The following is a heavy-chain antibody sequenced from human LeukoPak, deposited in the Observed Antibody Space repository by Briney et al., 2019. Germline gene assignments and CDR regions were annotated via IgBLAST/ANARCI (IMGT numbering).Heavy chain of an antibody. CDR2: FDPEDGET. CDR3: ATSNIVVVPAAPYFDY. CDR1: GYTLTELS. Sequence: ASVKVSCKVSGYTLTELSMHWVRQAPGKGLEWMGGFDPEDGETIYAQKFQGRVTMTEDTSTDTAYMELSSLRSEETAVYYCATSNIVVVPAAPYFDYWGQGTLVTVSS. J-gene: IGHJ4*02. V-gene: IGHV1-24*01. D-gene: IGHD2-2*01.